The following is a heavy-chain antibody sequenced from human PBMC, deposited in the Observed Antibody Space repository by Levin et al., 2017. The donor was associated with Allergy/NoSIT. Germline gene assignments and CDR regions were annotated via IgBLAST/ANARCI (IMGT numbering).Heavy chain of an antibody. CDR3: ARASIAARPGDYYYMDV. CDR2: IIPIFGTA. J-gene: IGHJ6*03. CDR1: GGTFSSYA. Sequence: GASVKVSCKASGGTFSSYAISWVRQAPGQGLEWMGGIIPIFGTANYAQKFQGRVTITADESTSTAYMELSSLRSEDTAVYYCARASIAARPGDYYYMDVWGKGTTVTVSS. V-gene: IGHV1-69*13. D-gene: IGHD6-6*01.